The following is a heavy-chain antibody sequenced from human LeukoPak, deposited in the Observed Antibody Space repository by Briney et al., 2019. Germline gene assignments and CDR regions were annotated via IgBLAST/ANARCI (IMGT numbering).Heavy chain of an antibody. CDR3: ARGMTRVDGYSHTFDY. V-gene: IGHV4-34*01. Sequence: SETLSLTCAVYGGSFSGHYWNWIRQPPGKGLEWIGEINHSGSTNYNPSLKSRVTISVDTSKNQFSLRLSSVTAADTAVYYCARGMTRVDGYSHTFDYWAREPWSPSPQ. J-gene: IGHJ4*02. D-gene: IGHD5-24*01. CDR2: INHSGST. CDR1: GGSFSGHY.